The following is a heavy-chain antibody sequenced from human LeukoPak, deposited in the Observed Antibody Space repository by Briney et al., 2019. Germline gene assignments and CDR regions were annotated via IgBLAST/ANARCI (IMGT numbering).Heavy chain of an antibody. CDR1: GYTFTRFY. CDR2: INPSGGSG. V-gene: IGHV1-46*01. J-gene: IGHJ6*03. Sequence: ASVKVSCKASGYTFTRFYIHWVRQAPGQGLEWMGIINPSGGSGNNAQKFQGRVTMTRDMSTSTVYMELSSLRSEDTAVYYCATTVTTGYYYYMDVWGKGTTVTISS. D-gene: IGHD4-17*01. CDR3: ATTVTTGYYYYMDV.